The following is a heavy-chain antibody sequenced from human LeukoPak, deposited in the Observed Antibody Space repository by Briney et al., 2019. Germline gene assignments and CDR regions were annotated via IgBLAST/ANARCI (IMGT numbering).Heavy chain of an antibody. Sequence: GGSLRLSCAASGFTFSSYWMTWVRQPLGKGLEWVATIEEDENKRYYVDSVKGRFTISRDNAKNSVYLQMNSLRAEDTAVYYCARDAVAYWGQGTLVIVSS. V-gene: IGHV3-7*03. D-gene: IGHD6-19*01. CDR2: IEEDENKR. J-gene: IGHJ4*02. CDR3: ARDAVAY. CDR1: GFTFSSYW.